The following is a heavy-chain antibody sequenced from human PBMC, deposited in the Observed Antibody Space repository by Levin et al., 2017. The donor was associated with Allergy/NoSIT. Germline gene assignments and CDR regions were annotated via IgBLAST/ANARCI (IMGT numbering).Heavy chain of an antibody. D-gene: IGHD3-16*01. J-gene: IGHJ5*02. CDR2: IYTGGDV. CDR3: ARDTHSSLGVFDP. CDR1: GFTVSSNY. V-gene: IGHV3-66*01. Sequence: GESLKISCAVSGFTVSSNYMSWVRQPPGMGLEWVSVIYTGGDVYYADSVKGRFTISRDNGNNMVFLQMNSLRDEDTAVYYCARDTHSSLGVFDPWGQGTLVTVSS.